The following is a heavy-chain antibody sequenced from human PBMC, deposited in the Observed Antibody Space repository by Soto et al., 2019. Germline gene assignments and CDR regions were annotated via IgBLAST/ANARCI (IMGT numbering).Heavy chain of an antibody. CDR3: ARDLHGTYYYDC. CDR2: IYYNGNT. CDR1: GGSISGSSYY. D-gene: IGHD1-1*01. J-gene: IGHJ4*02. V-gene: IGHV4-39*02. Sequence: PSETLSLTCTVSGGSISGSSYYWGWIRQPPGKGLEWIGNIYYNGNTYYNPSLKSRVTISVDTSKNQFSLKLSSVTPDDTAVYFCARDLHGTYYYDCWGQGTLVTVSS.